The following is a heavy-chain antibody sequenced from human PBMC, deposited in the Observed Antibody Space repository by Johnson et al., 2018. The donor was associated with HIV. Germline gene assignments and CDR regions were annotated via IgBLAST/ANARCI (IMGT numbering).Heavy chain of an antibody. D-gene: IGHD3-10*01. CDR2: IKQDGSEK. V-gene: IGHV3-7*03. CDR3: AKDIERFGEFDAFDI. Sequence: VQLVESGGGLVQPGGSLRLSCAASGFTFSSYAMSWVRQAPGKGLEWVANIKQDGSEKYYVDSVKGRFTISRDNAKNSLYLQMNSLRAEDTALYYCAKDIERFGEFDAFDIWGQGTMVTVSS. CDR1: GFTFSSYA. J-gene: IGHJ3*02.